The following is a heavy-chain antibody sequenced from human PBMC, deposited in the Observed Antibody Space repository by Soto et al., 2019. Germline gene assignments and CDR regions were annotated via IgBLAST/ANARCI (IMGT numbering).Heavy chain of an antibody. D-gene: IGHD5-12*01. V-gene: IGHV3-7*03. CDR2: IKQDGSEK. CDR3: ASLPGFSSGYCIDV. CDR1: GFTFSANW. Sequence: HPGGSLRPSCAVSGFTFSANWMSWVRKAPGKGPEWVANIKQDGSEKYYVDSVKGRFTISRDNAKNSLYLQRNSLRAEDTAVYYCASLPGFSSGYCIDVWGQGTLVTVSS. J-gene: IGHJ5*01.